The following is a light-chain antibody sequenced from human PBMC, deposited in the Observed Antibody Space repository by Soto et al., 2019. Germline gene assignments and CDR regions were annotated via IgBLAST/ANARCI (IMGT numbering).Light chain of an antibody. CDR1: QSISSW. CDR2: DAS. CDR3: QQYNSYWT. J-gene: IGKJ1*01. Sequence: SQITQSRSALSASEGDRVTLTCRASQSISSWLAWYQQKPGKAPKLLIYDASSLESGVPSRFSGSGSGTEFTLTISSLQPDDFATYYCQQYNSYWTFGQGTKVDI. V-gene: IGKV1-5*01.